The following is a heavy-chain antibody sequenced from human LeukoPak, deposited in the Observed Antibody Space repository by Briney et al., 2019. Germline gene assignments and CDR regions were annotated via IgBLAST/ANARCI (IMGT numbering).Heavy chain of an antibody. V-gene: IGHV4-61*02. CDR3: ARQLGYCSSTSCRAFDP. D-gene: IGHD2-2*01. J-gene: IGHJ5*02. Sequence: PSETLSLTCTVSGSSISSGSYYWSWIRQPAGKGLEWIGRIYTSGSTNYNPSLKSRVTISVDTSKNQFSLKLSSVTAADTAVYYCARQLGYCSSTSCRAFDPWGQGTLVAVSS. CDR2: IYTSGST. CDR1: GSSISSGSYY.